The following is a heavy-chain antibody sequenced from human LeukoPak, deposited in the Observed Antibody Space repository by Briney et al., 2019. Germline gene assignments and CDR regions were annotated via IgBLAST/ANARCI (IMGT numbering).Heavy chain of an antibody. CDR1: GGSISSYY. D-gene: IGHD3-16*01. J-gene: IGHJ3*02. CDR2: IYYSGST. Sequence: PSETLSLTCTVSGGSISSYYWSWIRQPPGKGLEWIGYIYYSGSTNYSPSLKSRVTISVDTSKNQFSLKLSSVTAADTAVYYCARDGFGAFDIWGQGTMVTVSS. V-gene: IGHV4-59*01. CDR3: ARDGFGAFDI.